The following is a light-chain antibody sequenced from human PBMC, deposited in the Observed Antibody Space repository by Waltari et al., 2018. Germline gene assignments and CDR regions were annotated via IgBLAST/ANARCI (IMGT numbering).Light chain of an antibody. CDR2: DAS. J-gene: IGKJ4*01. CDR3: QQRSNWPT. Sequence: EIVLTQSPATLSLSPGERATLSCRASQSVSSYLAWYQQKPGQAPRLLIYDASNSATGIPARLSGSGSGTDFTLTISSLEPEDFAVYYCQQRSNWPTFGGGTKVEIK. V-gene: IGKV3-11*01. CDR1: QSVSSY.